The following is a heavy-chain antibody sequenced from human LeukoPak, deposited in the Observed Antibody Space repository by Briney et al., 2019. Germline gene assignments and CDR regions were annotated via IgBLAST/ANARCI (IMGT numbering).Heavy chain of an antibody. Sequence: SETLSLTCTVSGGSISSYYWSWIRQPPGKGLEWIGYVYYSGSTNYNSSLKSRVTISVDTSKNQFSLKLTSVTAAAPAVHSCARLAVGSFDIWGQGTMVTVSS. CDR3: ARLAVGSFDI. CDR1: GGSISSYY. J-gene: IGHJ3*02. CDR2: VYYSGST. D-gene: IGHD3-10*01. V-gene: IGHV4-59*01.